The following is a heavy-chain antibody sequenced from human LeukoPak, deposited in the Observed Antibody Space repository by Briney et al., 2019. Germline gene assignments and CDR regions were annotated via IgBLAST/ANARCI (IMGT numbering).Heavy chain of an antibody. D-gene: IGHD3/OR15-3a*01. CDR2: INHSGST. Sequence: SETLSLTCAVYGGSFSGYYWSWIRQPPGKGLEWIGEINHSGSTNYNPSLKSRVTISVDTSKNQISLRLTSVTAADTAMYYCARQTGSGLFTLPGGQGTLVTVSS. CDR3: ARQTGSGLFTLP. CDR1: GGSFSGYY. J-gene: IGHJ4*02. V-gene: IGHV4-34*01.